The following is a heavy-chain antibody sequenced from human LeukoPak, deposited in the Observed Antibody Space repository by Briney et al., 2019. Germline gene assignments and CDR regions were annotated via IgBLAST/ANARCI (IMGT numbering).Heavy chain of an antibody. J-gene: IGHJ4*02. Sequence: GESLRLSCVASGFTFTDHPMNWVRQAPGKGLEWISYIGGDGIAFYADSVKGRFTASKDDARKSMYLQMNSLRVEDTAVYYCAKDRANWAIDDWGQGTQVTISS. CDR1: GFTFTDHP. CDR2: IGGDGIA. V-gene: IGHV3-69-1*01. CDR3: AKDRANWAIDD. D-gene: IGHD3-16*01.